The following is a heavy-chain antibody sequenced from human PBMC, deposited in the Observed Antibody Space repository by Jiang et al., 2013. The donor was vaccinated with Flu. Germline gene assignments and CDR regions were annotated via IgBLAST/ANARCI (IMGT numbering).Heavy chain of an antibody. D-gene: IGHD2-2*01. CDR1: VGPSVVTT. J-gene: IGHJ6*02. CDR2: INHSGST. CDR3: ARVSGIVVVPAAMNSPHRPYYYYGMDV. Sequence: SLTCAVYVGPSVVTTGAGSASPTGRGVEWIGEINHSGSTNYNPSLKSRVTISVDTSKNQFSLKLSSVTAADTAVYYCARVSGIVVVPAAMNSPHRPYYYYGMDVWGQGTTVTVSS. V-gene: IGHV4-34*01.